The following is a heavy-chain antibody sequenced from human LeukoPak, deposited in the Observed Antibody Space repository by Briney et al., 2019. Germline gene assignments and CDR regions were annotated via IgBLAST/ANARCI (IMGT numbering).Heavy chain of an antibody. V-gene: IGHV1-2*02. Sequence: AASVKVSCKASGYTFTGYYMHWVRQAPGQGLVWMGWINPNSGDTNYAQKFQGRVTMTRDTSIGTAYMELSRLRSDDTAVYYCARAYTYYDFWTTYPWGKGTLVTVSS. CDR1: GYTFTGYY. J-gene: IGHJ4*02. CDR3: ARAYTYYDFWTTYP. D-gene: IGHD3-3*01. CDR2: INPNSGDT.